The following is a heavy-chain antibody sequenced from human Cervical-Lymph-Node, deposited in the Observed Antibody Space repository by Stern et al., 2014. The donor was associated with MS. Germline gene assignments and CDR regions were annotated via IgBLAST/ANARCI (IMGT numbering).Heavy chain of an antibody. Sequence: QEKLEESGAEEKQPGASAKVSCTASGYTFTSYGISWVRQAPGQGLEWMGWISAYYVNTSYAQKLQGRVTMTTDTSTSTAFMELRSLRSYDTSVYYCARGLLGSENAFDIWGQGTMVTVSS. D-gene: IGHD2-15*01. CDR2: ISAYYVNT. V-gene: IGHV1-18*01. J-gene: IGHJ3*02. CDR3: ARGLLGSENAFDI. CDR1: GYTFTSYG.